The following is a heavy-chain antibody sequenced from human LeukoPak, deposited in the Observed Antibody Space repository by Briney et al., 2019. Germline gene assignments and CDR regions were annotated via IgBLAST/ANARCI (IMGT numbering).Heavy chain of an antibody. CDR2: ISSSSSYI. CDR3: ATKSSVWYGGDYFDY. V-gene: IGHV3-21*01. Sequence: GGSLRLSCAASGFTFSSYSMNWVRQAPGKGLEWVSSISSSSSYIYYADSVKGRFTISRDNAKNSLYLQMNSLRAEDTAVYYCATKSSVWYGGDYFDYWGQGTLVTVSS. J-gene: IGHJ4*02. D-gene: IGHD6-19*01. CDR1: GFTFSSYS.